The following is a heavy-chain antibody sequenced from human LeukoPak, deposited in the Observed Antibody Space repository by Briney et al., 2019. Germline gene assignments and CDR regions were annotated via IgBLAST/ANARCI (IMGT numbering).Heavy chain of an antibody. CDR3: ARGWESIAGYYFDY. CDR1: GYTLTSYG. J-gene: IGHJ4*02. D-gene: IGHD1-26*01. V-gene: IGHV1-18*01. CDR2: IRVYNGDT. Sequence: ASVKVSCKASGYTLTSYGISWVRQAPGQGLEWMGWIRVYNGDTNYAQKLQGRVTMTTDTSTGTAYMELRSLRSDDTAVYYCARGWESIAGYYFDYWGQGTLVTVSS.